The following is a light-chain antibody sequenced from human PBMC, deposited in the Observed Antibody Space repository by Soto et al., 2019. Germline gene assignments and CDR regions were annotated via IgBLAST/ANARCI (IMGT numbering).Light chain of an antibody. CDR3: LQYHNLWA. J-gene: IGKJ1*01. CDR2: DAS. CDR1: QSISNN. Sequence: IVMTQSPATLSLSPGEKATLSCRASQSISNNFAWFQQKPGQAPRLLIYDASNRATGIPARFSGSGSGTDFTLTISSLQSEDFTVYSCLQYHNLWAFGQGTKVDIK. V-gene: IGKV3D-15*01.